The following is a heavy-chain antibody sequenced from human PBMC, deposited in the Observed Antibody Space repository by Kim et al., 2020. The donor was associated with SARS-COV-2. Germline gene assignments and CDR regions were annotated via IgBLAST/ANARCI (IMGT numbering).Heavy chain of an antibody. J-gene: IGHJ6*02. CDR2: IIPIFGTA. CDR3: ARDRYDSSGEGHWAVYYYYGMDV. V-gene: IGHV1-69*13. D-gene: IGHD3-22*01. CDR1: GGTFSSYA. Sequence: SVKVSCKASGGTFSSYAISWVRQAPGQGLEWMGGIIPIFGTANYAQKFQGRVTITADESTSTAYMELSSLRSEDTAVYYCARDRYDSSGEGHWAVYYYYGMDVWGQGTTVTVSS.